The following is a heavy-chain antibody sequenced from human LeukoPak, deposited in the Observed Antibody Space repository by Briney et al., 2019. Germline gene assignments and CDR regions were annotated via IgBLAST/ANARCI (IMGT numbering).Heavy chain of an antibody. CDR1: GYTFSGHW. V-gene: IGHV1-46*01. CDR3: ARDHSDAAILTWWFDP. D-gene: IGHD2-2*02. J-gene: IGHJ5*02. CDR2: INPSDGST. Sequence: ASVKVSCKASGYTFSGHWIHWVRQAPGQGLEWMAIINPSDGSTSYAQKFQGRVSLSRDTSTNTVNMELNSLKSEDTDVYYCARDHSDAAILTWWFDPWGKGTLVIVSS.